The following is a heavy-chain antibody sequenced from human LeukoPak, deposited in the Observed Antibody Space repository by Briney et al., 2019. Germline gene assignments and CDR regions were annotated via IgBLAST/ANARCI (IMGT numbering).Heavy chain of an antibody. Sequence: PGGSLRLSCAASGFTFSSYGMHWVRQAPGKGLEWVAVIWYDGSNKYYADSVKGRFTISRDNSKNTLYLQMNSLKAEDTAVYYCAKGRDYYDSSGYYSLDYWGQGTLVTVSS. CDR2: IWYDGSNK. D-gene: IGHD3-22*01. J-gene: IGHJ4*02. V-gene: IGHV3-30*02. CDR3: AKGRDYYDSSGYYSLDY. CDR1: GFTFSSYG.